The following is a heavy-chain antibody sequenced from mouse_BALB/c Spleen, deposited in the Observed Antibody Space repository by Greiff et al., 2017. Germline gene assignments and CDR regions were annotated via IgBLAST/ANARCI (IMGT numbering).Heavy chain of an antibody. CDR2: ISSGSSTI. CDR3: ARGVGIYYYAMDY. Sequence: EVNVVESGGGLVQPGGSRKLSCAASGFTFSSFGMHWVRQAPEKGLEWVAYISSGSSTIYYADTVKGRFTISRDNPKNTLFLQMTSLRSEDTAMYYCARGVGIYYYAMDYWGQGTSVTVSS. J-gene: IGHJ4*01. V-gene: IGHV5-17*02. D-gene: IGHD4-1*01. CDR1: GFTFSSFG.